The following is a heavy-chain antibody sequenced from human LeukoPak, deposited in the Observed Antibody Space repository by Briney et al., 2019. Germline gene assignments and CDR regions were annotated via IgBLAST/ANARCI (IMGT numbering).Heavy chain of an antibody. J-gene: IGHJ4*02. CDR2: ISSSSSTI. Sequence: GGSLRLSCAASGFTFSSYSMNWVRQAPGKGLEWVSYISSSSSTISYADSVKGRFTISRDNAKNSLYLQMNSLRAEDTAVYYCARDFEDRGVPVYYFDYWGQGTLVTVSS. V-gene: IGHV3-48*01. CDR1: GFTFSSYS. CDR3: ARDFEDRGVPVYYFDY. D-gene: IGHD3-10*01.